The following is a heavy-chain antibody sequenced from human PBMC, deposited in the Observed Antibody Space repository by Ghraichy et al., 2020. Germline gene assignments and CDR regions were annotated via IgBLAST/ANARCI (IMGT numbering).Heavy chain of an antibody. Sequence: GGSLRLSCAASGFTFSGSAIHWVRQASGKGLEWVGRIRSKGNNYTTTYSESGKGRFTIFRDDSQNTAYLQMNSLKIEDTAVYYCTSLRIAGADYYGMEVWVHGTTVTGSS. CDR2: IRSKGNNYTT. D-gene: IGHD6-13*01. CDR1: GFTFSGSA. CDR3: TSLRIAGADYYGMEV. V-gene: IGHV3-73*01. J-gene: IGHJ6*01.